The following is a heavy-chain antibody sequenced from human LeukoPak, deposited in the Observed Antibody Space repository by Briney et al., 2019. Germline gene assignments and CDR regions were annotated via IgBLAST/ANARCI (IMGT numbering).Heavy chain of an antibody. V-gene: IGHV4-34*01. CDR2: INHSGST. D-gene: IGHD4-23*01. CDR1: GGSFSGYY. Sequence: SETLSLTCAVYGGSFSGYYWSWIRQPPWKGLEWIGEINHSGSTNYNPSLKSRVTISVDTSKNQFSLKLSSVTGADTAVYYCARLHYGGNYGYYYYYMDVWGKGTTVTVSS. CDR3: ARLHYGGNYGYYYYYMDV. J-gene: IGHJ6*03.